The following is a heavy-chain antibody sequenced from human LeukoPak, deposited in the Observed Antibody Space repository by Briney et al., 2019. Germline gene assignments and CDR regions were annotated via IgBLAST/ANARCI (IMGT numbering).Heavy chain of an antibody. V-gene: IGHV1-46*01. CDR2: INPSGGST. J-gene: IGHJ4*02. CDR3: ATRMGY. CDR1: GYAFTSYF. Sequence: ASVKVSCKTSGYAFTSYFLHWVRQAPGQGLEWMGIINPSGGSTTYAQKFQGRVTMTRDTSTSTVYMELSSLRSEETAVYYCATRMGYWGQGTLVTVSS. D-gene: IGHD1-14*01.